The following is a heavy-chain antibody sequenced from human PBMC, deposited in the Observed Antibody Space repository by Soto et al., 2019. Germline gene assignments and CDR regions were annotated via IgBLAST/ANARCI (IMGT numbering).Heavy chain of an antibody. D-gene: IGHD6-13*01. CDR3: ATDQSSWYGLSEKYGMDV. J-gene: IGHJ6*02. CDR2: FDPEDGET. CDR1: GYTLAELS. V-gene: IGHV1-24*01. Sequence: GASVEVSCKVSGYTLAELSRHWVRQAPGKGLEWMGGFDPEDGETIYAQKFQGRVTMTEDTSTDTAYMELSSLRSEDTAVYYCATDQSSWYGLSEKYGMDVWGQGTTVTVSS.